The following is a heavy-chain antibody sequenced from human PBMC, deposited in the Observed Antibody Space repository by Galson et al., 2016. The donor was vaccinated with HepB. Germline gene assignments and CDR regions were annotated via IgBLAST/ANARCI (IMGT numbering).Heavy chain of an antibody. CDR2: FQRKTDGDTT. Sequence: SLRLSCAGARLSFNNAWMSWVRQAPGKGLECVGRFQRKTDGDTTDYATPGRGRFTISRDDSTDTLYLQMHSLKTEDTAVYFCTTASTIHYTNYYYMDVWGKGTTVTVSS. D-gene: IGHD2-2*01. CDR1: RLSFNNAW. J-gene: IGHJ6*03. V-gene: IGHV3-15*01. CDR3: TTASTIHYTNYYYMDV.